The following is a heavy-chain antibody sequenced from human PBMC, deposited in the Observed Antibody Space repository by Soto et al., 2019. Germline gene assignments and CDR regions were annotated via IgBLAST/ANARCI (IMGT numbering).Heavy chain of an antibody. Sequence: GASVKVSCKASGYTFTNFGISWVRQAPGQGLEWMGWISAYNGKKNYAQNFQGRVTMTTDTSTSTAYMELRSLRSEDTAVYYCASKRSSSSDGYYGMDVWGQGTTVTVSS. V-gene: IGHV1-18*01. CDR1: GYTFTNFG. CDR2: ISAYNGKK. J-gene: IGHJ6*02. CDR3: ASKRSSSSDGYYGMDV. D-gene: IGHD6-6*01.